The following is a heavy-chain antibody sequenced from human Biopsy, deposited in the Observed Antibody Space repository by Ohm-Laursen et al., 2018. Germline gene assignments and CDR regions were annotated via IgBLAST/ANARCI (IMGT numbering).Heavy chain of an antibody. V-gene: IGHV3-11*06. J-gene: IGHJ6*02. D-gene: IGHD6-6*01. CDR2: ISETSSHI. Sequence: LSLTCSVSGDSISSSTYYWGWIRQPPGKGLEWISYISETSSHIYDADSVKGRFTVARDNAKNSLYLQLNSLRAEDTAVYYCARDSRRTAREGGMDVWGQGTTVTVSS. CDR1: GDSISSST. CDR3: ARDSRRTAREGGMDV.